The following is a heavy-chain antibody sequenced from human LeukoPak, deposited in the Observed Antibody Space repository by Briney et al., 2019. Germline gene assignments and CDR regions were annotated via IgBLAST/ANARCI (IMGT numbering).Heavy chain of an antibody. CDR1: GFTFTSSE. CDR2: ISSSGSTI. V-gene: IGHV3-48*03. Sequence: PGGSLRLSCAASGFTFTSSEMNWSRQAPGKGLEWVSYISSSGSTIYYADSVKGRFTISRDNAKNSLYLQMNSLRAEDTAVYYCAILTVLDYWGQGTLVTVSS. CDR3: AILTVLDY. D-gene: IGHD1-20*01. J-gene: IGHJ4*02.